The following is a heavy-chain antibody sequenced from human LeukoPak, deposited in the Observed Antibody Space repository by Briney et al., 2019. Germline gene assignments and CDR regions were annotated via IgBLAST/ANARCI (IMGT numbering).Heavy chain of an antibody. J-gene: IGHJ5*02. Sequence: SETLSLTCAVYGGSFSGYYWSWIRQPPGKGLEWIGEINHSGSTNYNPSLKSRVTISVDTSKNQFSLKLSSVTAVDTAVYYCARGSSGLTGTALNWFDPWGQGTLVTVSS. CDR3: ARGSSGLTGTALNWFDP. CDR2: INHSGST. D-gene: IGHD1-20*01. V-gene: IGHV4-34*01. CDR1: GGSFSGYY.